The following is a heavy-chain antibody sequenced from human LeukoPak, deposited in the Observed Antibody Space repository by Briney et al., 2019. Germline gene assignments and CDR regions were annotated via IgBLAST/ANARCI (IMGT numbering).Heavy chain of an antibody. CDR1: GFTFSSYG. V-gene: IGHV3-23*01. CDR3: AKGSIAVAGTQRNWFDP. D-gene: IGHD6-19*01. CDR2: ISGSGGST. Sequence: PGGTLRLSRAASGFTFSSYGMSWVRQGPGKGLEWVSAISGSGGSTYYADSVKGRFTISRDNSKNTLYLQMNSLRAEDTAVYYCAKGSIAVAGTQRNWFDPWGQGTLVTVSS. J-gene: IGHJ5*02.